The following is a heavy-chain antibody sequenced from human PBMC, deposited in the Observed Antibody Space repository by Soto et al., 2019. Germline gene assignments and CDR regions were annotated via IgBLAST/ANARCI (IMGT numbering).Heavy chain of an antibody. V-gene: IGHV4-61*01. J-gene: IGHJ5*02. CDR3: ARSFRRYYYDSSGYYPRGFDP. D-gene: IGHD3-22*01. Sequence: SETLSLTCTVSGGSVSSGSYYWSWIRQPPGKGLEWIGYIYYSGGTNYNPSLKSRVTISVDTSKNQFSLKLSSVTAADTAVYYCARSFRRYYYDSSGYYPRGFDPWGQGTLVTVS. CDR2: IYYSGGT. CDR1: GGSVSSGSYY.